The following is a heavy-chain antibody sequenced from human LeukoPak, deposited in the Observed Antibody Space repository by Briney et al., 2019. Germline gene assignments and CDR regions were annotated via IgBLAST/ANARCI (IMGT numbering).Heavy chain of an antibody. Sequence: GESLKISCKGSGYSFTSYWIGWVRQMPGKGLERMGIIYPGDSDTRYSPSFQGQVTISADKSISTAYLQWSSLKASDTAMYYCARPYYYGSGSYFFDYWGQGTLVTVSS. V-gene: IGHV5-51*01. CDR1: GYSFTSYW. D-gene: IGHD3-10*01. J-gene: IGHJ4*02. CDR3: ARPYYYGSGSYFFDY. CDR2: IYPGDSDT.